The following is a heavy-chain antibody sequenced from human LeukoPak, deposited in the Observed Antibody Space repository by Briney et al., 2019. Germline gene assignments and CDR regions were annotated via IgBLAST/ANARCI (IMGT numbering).Heavy chain of an antibody. J-gene: IGHJ4*02. CDR2: NYYSGST. CDR1: GGSISSYY. CDR3: ASLEDY. V-gene: IGHV4-59*01. Sequence: SETLSLTCTVSGGSISSYYWSCIRQPPGKGLEWIGYNYYSGSTNYNPSLKSRVTISVDTSKNQFSLKLSSVTAADTAVYYCASLEDYWGQGALVTVSS.